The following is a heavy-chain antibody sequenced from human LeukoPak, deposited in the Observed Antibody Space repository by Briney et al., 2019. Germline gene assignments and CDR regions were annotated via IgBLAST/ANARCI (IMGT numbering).Heavy chain of an antibody. CDR1: GGSISSGGYS. CDR3: GRVSLPYGDYVFDY. V-gene: IGHV4-30-2*01. Sequence: SKTLSLTCAASGGSISSGGYSWSCIRHPPGKVLEWIGYNYHSGSNYYNPSLKRRITISVEGSENQFSLKLSSVSAADTAVYYCGRVSLPYGDYVFDYWGQRTLVPVSS. J-gene: IGHJ4*02. CDR2: NYHSGSN. D-gene: IGHD4-17*01.